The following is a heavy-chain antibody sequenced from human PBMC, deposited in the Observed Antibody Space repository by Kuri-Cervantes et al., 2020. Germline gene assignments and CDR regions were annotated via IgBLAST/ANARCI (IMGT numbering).Heavy chain of an antibody. D-gene: IGHD3-16*02. V-gene: IGHV3-30*02. Sequence: GGSLRLSCAASGFTFSSYGMHWVRQAPGKGLEWVTFIRYDGSNKYYADSVKGRFTISRDNSKNTLYLQMNSLRAEDTAVYYCARRVGRVSSYYMDVWGKGTTVTVSS. CDR1: GFTFSSYG. CDR3: ARRVGRVSSYYMDV. CDR2: IRYDGSNK. J-gene: IGHJ6*03.